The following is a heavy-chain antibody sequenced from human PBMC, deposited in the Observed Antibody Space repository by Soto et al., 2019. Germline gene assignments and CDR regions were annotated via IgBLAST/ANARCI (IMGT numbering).Heavy chain of an antibody. Sequence: EVQLVESGGGLVQPGGSLRLSCAASGFTFSSYWMSWVRQAPGKGLEWVANIKQDGSEKYYVDSVKGRFTISRDNAKNSLYLQMNSLGAEDTAVYYCAREDSSGWHYYYYGMDVWGQGTTVTVSS. CDR1: GFTFSSYW. CDR3: AREDSSGWHYYYYGMDV. V-gene: IGHV3-7*03. CDR2: IKQDGSEK. D-gene: IGHD6-19*01. J-gene: IGHJ6*02.